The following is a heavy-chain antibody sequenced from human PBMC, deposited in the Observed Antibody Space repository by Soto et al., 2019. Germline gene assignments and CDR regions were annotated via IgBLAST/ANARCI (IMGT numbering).Heavy chain of an antibody. V-gene: IGHV3-23*01. CDR1: GFTFSSYA. CDR2: ISGSGGST. CDR3: AKDTIPWSGYEPHFDY. J-gene: IGHJ4*02. Sequence: GGSLRLSCAASGFTFSSYAMSWVRQAPGKGLEWVSAISGSGGSTYYADSVKGRFTISRDNSKNTLYLQMNSLRAEDTAVYYCAKDTIPWSGYEPHFDYWGQGTLVTVSS. D-gene: IGHD5-12*01.